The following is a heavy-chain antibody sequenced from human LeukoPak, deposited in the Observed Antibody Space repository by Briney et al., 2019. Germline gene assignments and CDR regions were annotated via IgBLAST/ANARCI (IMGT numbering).Heavy chain of an antibody. CDR2: IIPIFGTA. V-gene: IGHV1-69*13. J-gene: IGHJ6*03. CDR3: ARTVAGPEYYYYYYMDV. Sequence: ASVTVSCKASGGTFSSYAISWVRQAPGQGLEWMGGIIPIFGTANYAQKFQGRVTITADESTSTAYMELSSLRSEDTAVFYCARTVAGPEYYYYYYMDVWGKGTTVTISS. D-gene: IGHD6-19*01. CDR1: GGTFSSYA.